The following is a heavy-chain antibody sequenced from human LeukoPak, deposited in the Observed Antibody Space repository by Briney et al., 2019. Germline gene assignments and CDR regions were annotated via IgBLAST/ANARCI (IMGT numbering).Heavy chain of an antibody. CDR2: IYSGGGI. J-gene: IGHJ4*02. CDR1: GFSVSSKY. Sequence: GGSLRLSCAASGFSVSSKYMSWVRQAPGKGLEWVSVIYSGGGIHYEDPVKGRFTISRDTSKNTLYLQMNSLRAEDTAVYYCARGDYGELLDYWGQGTLVTVSS. D-gene: IGHD4-17*01. CDR3: ARGDYGELLDY. V-gene: IGHV3-53*01.